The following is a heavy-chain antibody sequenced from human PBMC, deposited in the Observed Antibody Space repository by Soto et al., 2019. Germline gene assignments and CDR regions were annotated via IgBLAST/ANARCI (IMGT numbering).Heavy chain of an antibody. CDR3: ARVPSYYYFHMDA. CDR1: GYTFTNFD. CDR2: MNPNSGNA. Sequence: ASVKVSCKASGYTFTNFDINWVRQAFGQGLEWLGWMNPNSGNAGYAQKFQGRVTMTRNTSISTAYMELTSLTSEDTAVYFCARVPSYYYFHMDAWGKGTSVTVSS. J-gene: IGHJ6*03. V-gene: IGHV1-8*01.